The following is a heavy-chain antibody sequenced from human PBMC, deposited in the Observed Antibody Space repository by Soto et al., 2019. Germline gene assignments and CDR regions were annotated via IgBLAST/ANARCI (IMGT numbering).Heavy chain of an antibody. Sequence: DVQLLESGGGLVQPGGSLRLSCAASGFRFYQYAMSWVRQVPGKALEWVSVISGTGDTTWHADSVRGRFIISRDNSNDRVYLQMNSLKGEDTALYYCAKRHCSGGSCLVAYWGQGTLVTVSS. V-gene: IGHV3-23*01. D-gene: IGHD2-15*01. J-gene: IGHJ4*02. CDR1: GFRFYQYA. CDR2: ISGTGDTT. CDR3: AKRHCSGGSCLVAY.